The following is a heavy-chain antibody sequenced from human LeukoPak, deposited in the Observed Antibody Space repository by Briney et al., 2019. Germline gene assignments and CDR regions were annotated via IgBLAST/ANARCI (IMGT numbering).Heavy chain of an antibody. CDR2: ISTSSSTI. D-gene: IGHD3-22*01. CDR3: AREATGYYDSSGYLFDY. Sequence: GGSLRLSCAAYEFTSSSYSINWVRQAPGKGLEWVSYISTSSSTIYYSDSVKGRFTISRDNARNSLYLQMNSLRAEDTAVYYCAREATGYYDSSGYLFDYWGQGTLVTVSS. CDR1: EFTSSSYS. J-gene: IGHJ4*02. V-gene: IGHV3-48*04.